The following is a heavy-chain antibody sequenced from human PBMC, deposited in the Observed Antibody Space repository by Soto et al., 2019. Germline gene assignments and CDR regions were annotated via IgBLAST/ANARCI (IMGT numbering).Heavy chain of an antibody. CDR1: GFTFSSYV. CDR2: ISGSGGST. Sequence: GGSLRLSCAASGFTFSSYVMSWVRQAPGKGLEWVSGISGSGGSTYYADSVKGRFTISRDNSKNTLYLQMNSLRAEDTAVYYCAKENYGDYTFDYWGQGTLVTVSS. CDR3: AKENYGDYTFDY. J-gene: IGHJ4*02. D-gene: IGHD4-17*01. V-gene: IGHV3-23*01.